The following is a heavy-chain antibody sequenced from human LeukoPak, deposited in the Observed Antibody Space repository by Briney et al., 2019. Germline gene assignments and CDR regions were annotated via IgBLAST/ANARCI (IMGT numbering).Heavy chain of an antibody. V-gene: IGHV3-21*01. D-gene: IGHD3-10*01. CDR3: ARGAYGSGSLSQSDY. CDR2: ISSSSSYI. Sequence: GGSLRLSCAASGFTFSSYSMNWVRQAPGKGLEWVSSISSSSSYIYYADSVKGRFTISRDNAKNSLYLQMNSLRAEDTAVYYCARGAYGSGSLSQSDYWGQGTLVTVSS. J-gene: IGHJ4*02. CDR1: GFTFSSYS.